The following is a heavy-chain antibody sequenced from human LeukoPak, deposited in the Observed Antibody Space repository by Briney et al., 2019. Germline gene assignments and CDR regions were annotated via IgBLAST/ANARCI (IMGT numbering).Heavy chain of an antibody. D-gene: IGHD3/OR15-3a*01. CDR1: GGSFSGYY. CDR3: ARQTGSGLFILP. V-gene: IGHV4-39*01. J-gene: IGHJ4*02. CDR2: IYYSGNT. Sequence: PSETLSLTCAVYGGSFSGYYWGWIRQPPGKGLEWIGSIYYSGNTYYNASLKSQVSISIDTSKNQFSPRLTSVTAADTAVYYCARQTGSGLFILPGGQGTLVTASS.